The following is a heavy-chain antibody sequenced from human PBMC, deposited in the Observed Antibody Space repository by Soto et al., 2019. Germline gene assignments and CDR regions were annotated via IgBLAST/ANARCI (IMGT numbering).Heavy chain of an antibody. CDR3: ATDSGSGSYSYNYFDP. Sequence: SETLSLTCTVSGGSISSYYWNWIRQPPGKGLEWIGYIYYSGSTNYNPSLKSRVTISIDTPKNQLSLKLNSVTAADTAVYYCATDSGSGSYSYNYFDPWGEGTLVTVSS. J-gene: IGHJ5*02. CDR1: GGSISSYY. D-gene: IGHD3-10*01. V-gene: IGHV4-59*01. CDR2: IYYSGST.